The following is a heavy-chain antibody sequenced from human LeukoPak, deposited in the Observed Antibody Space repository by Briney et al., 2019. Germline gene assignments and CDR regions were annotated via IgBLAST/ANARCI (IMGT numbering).Heavy chain of an antibody. Sequence: CRAAADTTFNQYLSRWGHQAAGSRLELVANIKQHGSETYYVDSVKGRFTISRDNAKDSLYLQMNSLTAEDAAVYYCGRLPTTTYYIDYWGQGTLVTVSS. D-gene: IGHD2/OR15-2a*01. J-gene: IGHJ4*02. V-gene: IGHV3-7*01. CDR2: IKQHGSET. CDR3: GRLPTTTYYIDY. CDR1: DTTFNQYL.